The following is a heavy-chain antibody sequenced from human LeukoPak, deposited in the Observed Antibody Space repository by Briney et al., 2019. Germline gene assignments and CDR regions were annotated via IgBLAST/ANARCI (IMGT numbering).Heavy chain of an antibody. CDR2: ISSRGSTI. CDR1: GFSLSSYE. V-gene: IGHV3-48*03. D-gene: IGHD3-16*01. J-gene: IGHJ3*02. Sequence: GGSLRLSCEASGFSLSSYEMNWVRHAPGKGLEWVSHISSRGSTIYYADSVKGRFTISRDNAKNSLYLQMNSLRAEDTAVYYCARVGWVLRYAFDIWGQGTMVSVSS. CDR3: ARVGWVLRYAFDI.